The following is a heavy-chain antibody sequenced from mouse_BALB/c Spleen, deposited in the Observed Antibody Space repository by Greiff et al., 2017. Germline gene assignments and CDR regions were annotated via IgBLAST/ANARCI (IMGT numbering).Heavy chain of an antibody. V-gene: IGHV5-17*02. CDR3: ARRNYDHYYAMDY. J-gene: IGHJ4*01. D-gene: IGHD2-4*01. Sequence: EVMLVESGGGLVQPGGSRKLSCAASGFTFSSFGMHWVRQAPEKGLEWVAYISSGSSTIYYADTVKGRFTISRDNPKNTLFLQMTSLRSEDTAMYYCARRNYDHYYAMDYWGQGTSVTVSS. CDR1: GFTFSSFG. CDR2: ISSGSSTI.